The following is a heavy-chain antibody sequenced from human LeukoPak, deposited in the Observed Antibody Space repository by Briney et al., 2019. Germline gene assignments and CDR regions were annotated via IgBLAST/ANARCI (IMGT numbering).Heavy chain of an antibody. Sequence: RRASVKVSCKASGYTFTSYYLHWVRQAPGRGLEWMGVIIPRGGSTTFPQKFQGRVTLTRDTSTSTVYMGLRGLRSEDTAVYYCARGGGIIEFFDLWGRGTLVTVSS. CDR1: GYTFTSYY. CDR2: IIPRGGST. V-gene: IGHV1-46*01. J-gene: IGHJ2*01. D-gene: IGHD3-16*01. CDR3: ARGGGIIEFFDL.